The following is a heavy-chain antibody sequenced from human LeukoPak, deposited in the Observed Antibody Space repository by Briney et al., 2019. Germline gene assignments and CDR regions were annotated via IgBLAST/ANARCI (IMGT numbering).Heavy chain of an antibody. Sequence: SETLSLTCTVSGGSISSSDHYWAWIRQPPGKGLEWIGSRYYSGDNYYSPSLKSRVTISVDTSTNQFALKMNSVTAADTAVYYCARLRGAEIFGVVIKDAFDIWGQGTMVTVSS. CDR1: GGSISSSDHY. J-gene: IGHJ3*02. V-gene: IGHV4-39*01. CDR3: ARLRGAEIFGVVIKDAFDI. D-gene: IGHD3-3*01. CDR2: RYYSGDN.